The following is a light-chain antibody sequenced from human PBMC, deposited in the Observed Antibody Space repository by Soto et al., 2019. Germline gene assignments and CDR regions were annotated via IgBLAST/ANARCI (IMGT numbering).Light chain of an antibody. Sequence: QSVLTQPPSASGSPGQSVTISCTGTSSDVGGYNYVSWYQQHPGKAPKLMIYEVSKRPSGVPDRFSGSKSGNTASLTVSGLEAEDEAYYYCSAYAGSNNLFGGGTKLTVL. CDR2: EVS. CDR1: SSDVGGYNY. V-gene: IGLV2-8*01. CDR3: SAYAGSNNL. J-gene: IGLJ2*01.